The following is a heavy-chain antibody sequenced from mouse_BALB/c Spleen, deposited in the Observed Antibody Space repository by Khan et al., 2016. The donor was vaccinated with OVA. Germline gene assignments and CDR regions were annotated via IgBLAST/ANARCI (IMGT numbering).Heavy chain of an antibody. Sequence: EVQLQESGPGLVKPSQSLSLTCTVTGYSITSDYAWNWIRQFPGNKLEWMGYISYSGRTSYNPTLKSRISITRDTSKNQFFLQLNSRTTEDTATYYCARSVTITTVVATDFDYWGQGTTLTVSS. CDR2: ISYSGRT. CDR3: ARSVTITTVVATDFDY. J-gene: IGHJ2*01. D-gene: IGHD1-1*01. V-gene: IGHV3-2*02. CDR1: GYSITSDYA.